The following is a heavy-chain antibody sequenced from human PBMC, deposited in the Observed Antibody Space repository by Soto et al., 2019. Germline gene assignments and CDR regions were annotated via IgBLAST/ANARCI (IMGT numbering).Heavy chain of an antibody. D-gene: IGHD3-10*01. CDR3: ARDTGILWFGELVSRRFDP. Sequence: GGSLRLSCAASGFTFSSYWMSWVRQAPGKGLEWVANIKQDGSEKYYVDSVKGRFTISRDNAKNSLYLQMNSLRAEDTAVYYCARDTGILWFGELVSRRFDPWGQGTLVTVSS. CDR1: GFTFSSYW. V-gene: IGHV3-7*05. J-gene: IGHJ5*02. CDR2: IKQDGSEK.